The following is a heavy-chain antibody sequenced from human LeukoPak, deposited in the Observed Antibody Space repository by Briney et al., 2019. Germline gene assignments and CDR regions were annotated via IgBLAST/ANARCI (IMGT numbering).Heavy chain of an antibody. CDR1: GFTFSNYA. Sequence: GGSLRLSCVASGFTFSNYAIHWVRQAPGKGLEWVAVISYDGSDNYYADSVKGRFTISRVNSRNTLYLQMNRLRVEDTAVYYCAKGSRGSCRGAYCYSFDNWGQGAVVTVSS. V-gene: IGHV3-30*04. CDR2: ISYDGSDN. J-gene: IGHJ4*02. D-gene: IGHD2-21*02. CDR3: AKGSRGSCRGAYCYSFDN.